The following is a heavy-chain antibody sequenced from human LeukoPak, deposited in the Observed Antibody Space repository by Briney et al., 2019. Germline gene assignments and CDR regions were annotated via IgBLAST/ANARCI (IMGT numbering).Heavy chain of an antibody. CDR2: IYYSGST. J-gene: IGHJ5*02. CDR3: ARHSSSWYWFDP. CDR1: GGSISSGGYY. D-gene: IGHD6-13*01. Sequence: SQTLSLTCTVSGGSISSGGYYWSWIRQHPGKGLEWIGYIYYSGSTYYNPSLKSRVTISVDTSKNQFPLKLSSVTAADTAVYYCARHSSSWYWFDPWGQGTLVTVSS. V-gene: IGHV4-31*03.